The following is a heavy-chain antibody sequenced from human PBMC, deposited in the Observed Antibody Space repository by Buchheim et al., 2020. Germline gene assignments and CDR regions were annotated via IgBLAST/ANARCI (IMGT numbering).Heavy chain of an antibody. CDR1: GGSISRGGYY. CDR2: TFYSGST. D-gene: IGHD1-26*01. V-gene: IGHV4-31*11. J-gene: IGHJ4*02. CDR3: ARTVSKWDYYFDY. Sequence: QVQLQESGPGLVKPSQTLSLSCVVSGGSISRGGYYWSWIRQHPGKGLEWIGYTFYSGSTSYNPSLKSRVSISEDTSKNLFSLKLNSVTAADTAVYYCARTVSKWDYYFDYWGQG.